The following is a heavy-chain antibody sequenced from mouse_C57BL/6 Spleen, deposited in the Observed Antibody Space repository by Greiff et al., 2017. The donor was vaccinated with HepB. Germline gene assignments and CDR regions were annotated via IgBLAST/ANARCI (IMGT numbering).Heavy chain of an antibody. V-gene: IGHV1-54*01. CDR3: ARSVYYGSTLDY. D-gene: IGHD1-1*01. Sequence: VQLQQSGAELVRPGTSVKVSCKASGYAFTNYLIEWVKQRPGQGLEWIGVINPGSGGTNYNEKFKGKATLTADKSSSTAYMQLSSLTSEDSAVYFCARSVYYGSTLDYWGQGTTLTVSS. CDR1: GYAFTNYL. J-gene: IGHJ2*01. CDR2: INPGSGGT.